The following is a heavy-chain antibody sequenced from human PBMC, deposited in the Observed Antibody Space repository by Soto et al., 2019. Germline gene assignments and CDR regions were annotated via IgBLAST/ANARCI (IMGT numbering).Heavy chain of an antibody. CDR2: INSVSNYI. CDR3: ARDLSRRIVGATYDS. Sequence: GGSLRLSCAASGFSFSIYSMHWVRQTPGKGLEWVSSINSVSNYIFYADSVKGRFTISRDNAKNSLFLQMNSLRDDDTAVYYCARDLSRRIVGATYDSWGQGTLVTVSS. D-gene: IGHD1-26*01. CDR1: GFSFSIYS. V-gene: IGHV3-21*01. J-gene: IGHJ4*02.